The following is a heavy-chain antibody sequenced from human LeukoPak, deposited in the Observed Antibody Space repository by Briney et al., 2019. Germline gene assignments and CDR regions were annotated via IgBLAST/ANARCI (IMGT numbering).Heavy chain of an antibody. Sequence: ASVKVSCKVSGYTLTELSMHWVRRAPGKGLEWMGGFDPEDGETIYAQKFQGRVTMTEDTSTDTAYMELSSLRSEDTAVYYCATSPRGIVGATRAWFDPWGQGTLVTVSS. CDR2: FDPEDGET. CDR1: GYTLTELS. D-gene: IGHD1-26*01. V-gene: IGHV1-24*01. J-gene: IGHJ5*02. CDR3: ATSPRGIVGATRAWFDP.